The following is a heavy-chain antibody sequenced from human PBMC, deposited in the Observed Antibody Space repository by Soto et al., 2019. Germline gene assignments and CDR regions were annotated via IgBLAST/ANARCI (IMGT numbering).Heavy chain of an antibody. CDR1: GFIFSTYS. D-gene: IGHD6-6*01. CDR3: ARVYSSLDYGIDY. Sequence: GGSLRLSCAASGFIFSTYSIHWVRQAPGKGLEWVAVISYDGTNIYYADSVKGRFTISRDNSKNTLFLQMNSLRPEDTAVYYCARVYSSLDYGIDYWGQGTLVTVSS. V-gene: IGHV3-30-3*01. CDR2: ISYDGTNI. J-gene: IGHJ4*02.